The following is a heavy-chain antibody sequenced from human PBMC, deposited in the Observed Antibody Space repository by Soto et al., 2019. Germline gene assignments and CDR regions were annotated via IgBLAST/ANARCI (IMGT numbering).Heavy chain of an antibody. V-gene: IGHV3-53*01. CDR3: ARAAGGYHYYYGMDV. Sequence: EVQLLESGGGFIQPGGSLRLSCSASGFSISDYAMSWVRQPPGKGLEWVSVIYSGGSTYYADSVKGRFTISRDNSKNTLYLQMNSLRAEDTAVYYCARAAGGYHYYYGMDVWGQGTTVTVSS. CDR1: GFSISDYA. D-gene: IGHD3-22*01. J-gene: IGHJ6*02. CDR2: IYSGGST.